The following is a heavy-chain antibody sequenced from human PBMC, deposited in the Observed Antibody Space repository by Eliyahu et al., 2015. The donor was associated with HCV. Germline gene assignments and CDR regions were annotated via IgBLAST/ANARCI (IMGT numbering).Heavy chain of an antibody. Sequence: QVQLVQSGAEVKKPGASLKVSCKSSGYNFRGYYIHWVRQAPGQGLEWMGRVNPSSGDTNFAQKFRSRVTMTRDTSTSTTYMELSSLRSDDTAVYYCATVVDLNTSGSFDYWGQGTLVTVSS. D-gene: IGHD3-22*01. J-gene: IGHJ4*02. CDR3: ATVVDLNTSGSFDY. CDR1: GYNFRGYY. CDR2: VNPSSGDT. V-gene: IGHV1-2*06.